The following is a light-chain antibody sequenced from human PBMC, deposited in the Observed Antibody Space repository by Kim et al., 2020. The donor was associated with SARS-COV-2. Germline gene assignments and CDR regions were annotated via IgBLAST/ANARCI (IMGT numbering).Light chain of an antibody. Sequence: ASVGDRVTITRQASRNINNYLNWYQQRPGEAPKVLIHGVSNLVAGVPSRFSGSGFGTDFTLTISGLQPEDIGTYFCQHFENLPITFGQGTRLEIK. CDR2: GVS. J-gene: IGKJ5*01. V-gene: IGKV1-33*01. CDR1: RNINNY. CDR3: QHFENLPIT.